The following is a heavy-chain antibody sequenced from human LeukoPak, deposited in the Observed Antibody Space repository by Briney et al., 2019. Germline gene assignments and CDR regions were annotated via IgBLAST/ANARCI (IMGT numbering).Heavy chain of an antibody. CDR3: ARAWSFDP. Sequence: ASVKVSCTASGYTFTGYYMHWVRHAPGQGLEWMGWINPNSGGTNYAQKFQGRVTMTRDTSTSTTYMERGRLGSEDAAVYYCARAWSFDPWGQGALVTVSS. J-gene: IGHJ5*02. D-gene: IGHD2-15*01. CDR1: GYTFTGYY. CDR2: INPNSGGT. V-gene: IGHV1-2*02.